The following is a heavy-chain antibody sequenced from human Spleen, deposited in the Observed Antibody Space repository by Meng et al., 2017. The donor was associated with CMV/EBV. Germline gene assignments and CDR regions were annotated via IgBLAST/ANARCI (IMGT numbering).Heavy chain of an antibody. J-gene: IGHJ4*02. D-gene: IGHD6-19*01. Sequence: LSLTCAVYGGSLSGYYWSWIRQPPGKGLEWIGEINHSGSTNYNTSIKNRVTISVDTSKSQLSLKTSSVTAANTAVYYCASSGWYRGYWGQGTMVTVSS. V-gene: IGHV4-34*01. CDR2: INHSGST. CDR3: ASSGWYRGY. CDR1: GGSLSGYY.